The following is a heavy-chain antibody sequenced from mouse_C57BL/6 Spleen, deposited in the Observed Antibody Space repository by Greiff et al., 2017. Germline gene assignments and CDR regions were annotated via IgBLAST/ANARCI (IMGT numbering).Heavy chain of an antibody. CDR3: ARGYDYDGSWFAY. CDR1: GYAFSSSW. Sequence: VKLQQSGPELVKPGASVKISCKASGYAFSSSWMNWVKQRPGKGLEWIGRIYPGDGATNYNGKFKGKATLTADKSSSTAYMQLSSLTSEDSAVYYCARGYDYDGSWFAYWGQGTLVTVSA. D-gene: IGHD2-4*01. CDR2: IYPGDGAT. V-gene: IGHV1-82*01. J-gene: IGHJ3*01.